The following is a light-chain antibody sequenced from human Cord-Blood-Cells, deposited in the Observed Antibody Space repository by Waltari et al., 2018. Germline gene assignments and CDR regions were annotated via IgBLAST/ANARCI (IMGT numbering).Light chain of an antibody. CDR2: DVS. J-gene: IGLJ1*01. V-gene: IGLV2-14*01. CDR3: SSYTSSSTLV. Sequence: QSALTQPASASGPPGQSITVSCSGTSSDVGGYNYVSWYQQHPGKAPKLMIYDVSNRPSGVSNRFSGSKSGNTASLTISGLQAEDEADYYCSSYTSSSTLVFGTGTKVTVL. CDR1: SSDVGGYNY.